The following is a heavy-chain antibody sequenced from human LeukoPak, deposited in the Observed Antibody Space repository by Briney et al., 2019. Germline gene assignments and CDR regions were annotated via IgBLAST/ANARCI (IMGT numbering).Heavy chain of an antibody. V-gene: IGHV4-38-2*02. CDR2: FYHSGSGST. D-gene: IGHD3-10*01. Sequence: SETLSLTCTVSGYSISSDYYWDWIRQPPGKGLEWIGSFYHSGSGSTYYNPSLKSRVTISVDTSKNQFSLKLSSVTAADTAVYYCARGGGAYYYGSGSYYSPFDYWGQGTLVTVSS. CDR1: GYSISSDYY. J-gene: IGHJ4*02. CDR3: ARGGGAYYYGSGSYYSPFDY.